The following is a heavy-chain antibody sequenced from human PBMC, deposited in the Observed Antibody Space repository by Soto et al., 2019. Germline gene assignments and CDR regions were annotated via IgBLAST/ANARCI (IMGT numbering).Heavy chain of an antibody. D-gene: IGHD6-13*01. J-gene: IGHJ3*02. V-gene: IGHV1-69*02. CDR3: ALGSWSGETFDI. CDR2: IIPLPDIT. Sequence: QVQLVQSGAEVKKPGYSVKVSCKASGGTFNVYTIIWVRQAPGQGLEWMGRIIPLPDITNYAQRFQGRVPXXAXXSPTTAYLELSCLTSEDTAVYYCALGSWSGETFDIWGQGTLVTVSS. CDR1: GGTFNVYT.